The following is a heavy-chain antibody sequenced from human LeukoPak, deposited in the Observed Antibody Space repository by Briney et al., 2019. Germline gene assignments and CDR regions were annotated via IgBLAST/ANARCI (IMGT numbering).Heavy chain of an antibody. CDR1: GDSISSSTYY. CDR2: IYYSGST. D-gene: IGHD3-10*01. Sequence: SETLSLTCTVSGDSISSSTYYWGWIRQPPGKGLEWIGSIYYSGSTYYNPSLKSRVTISVDTSKNQFSLKLSSVTAADTAVYYCARAGFRQHWGQGTLVTVSS. CDR3: ARAGFRQH. V-gene: IGHV4-39*01. J-gene: IGHJ1*01.